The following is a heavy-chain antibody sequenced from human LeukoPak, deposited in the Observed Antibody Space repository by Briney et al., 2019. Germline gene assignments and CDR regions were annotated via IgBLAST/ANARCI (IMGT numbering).Heavy chain of an antibody. D-gene: IGHD3-16*01. CDR2: INAYNGNT. CDR1: GYSFNKYI. V-gene: IGHV1-18*01. CDR3: AREVLMMGFVP. J-gene: IGHJ5*02. Sequence: ASVKVSCKTSGYSFNKYIISWVRQAPGQGLEWVGLINAYNGNTAYAQKVQGRVTLTTDTSTSTAYMELRSLRFDDTAVYYCAREVLMMGFVPWGQGTLVTVSS.